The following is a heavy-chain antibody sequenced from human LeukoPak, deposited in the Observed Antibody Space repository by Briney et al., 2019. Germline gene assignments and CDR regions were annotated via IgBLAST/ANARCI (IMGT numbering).Heavy chain of an antibody. D-gene: IGHD6-13*01. CDR3: AKGPEYSSSWYEGNWFDP. V-gene: IGHV4-59*12. CDR2: IYYSGST. Sequence: SETLSLTCTVSGGSISSYYWSWIRQPPGKGLEWIGYIYYSGSTNYNPSLKSRVTISVDTSKNQFSLKLSSVTAADTAVYYCAKGPEYSSSWYEGNWFDPWGQGTLVTVSS. J-gene: IGHJ5*02. CDR1: GGSISSYY.